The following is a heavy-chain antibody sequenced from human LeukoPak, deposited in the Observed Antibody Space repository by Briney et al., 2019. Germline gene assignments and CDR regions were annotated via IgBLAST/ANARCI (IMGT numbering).Heavy chain of an antibody. J-gene: IGHJ3*02. CDR1: GFTFSSYG. Sequence: PGGSLRLSCAASGFTFSSYGMHWVRQAPGKGLEWVAVIWYDGSNKYYADSVKGRFTISRDNSKNTLYLQMNSLRAEDTAVHYCARDFRPGEQWLVLGSQNDAFDIWGQGTMVTVSS. D-gene: IGHD6-19*01. V-gene: IGHV3-30*19. CDR3: ARDFRPGEQWLVLGSQNDAFDI. CDR2: IWYDGSNK.